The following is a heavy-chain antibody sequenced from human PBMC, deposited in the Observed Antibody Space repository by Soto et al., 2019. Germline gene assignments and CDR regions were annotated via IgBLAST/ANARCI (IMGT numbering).Heavy chain of an antibody. J-gene: IGHJ2*01. CDR1: GFTFSNYA. Sequence: EVQVLESGGDLVQPGGSLRLSCAASGFTFSNYAMTWVRQAPGKGLERVSAISGSGDRTYYADSVKGRFTISRDNSKNTLYLQMNSLRAEDTAVYYCAKDLEYCSGGSCYKSAYWYFDLWGRGTLVTVSS. CDR3: AKDLEYCSGGSCYKSAYWYFDL. CDR2: ISGSGDRT. D-gene: IGHD2-15*01. V-gene: IGHV3-23*01.